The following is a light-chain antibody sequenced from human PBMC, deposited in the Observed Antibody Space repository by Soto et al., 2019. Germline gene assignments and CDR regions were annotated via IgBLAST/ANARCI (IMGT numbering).Light chain of an antibody. Sequence: DIQMTQSPSSLSASVGDRVTITCRASQNIRTSLNWYQQRPGKAPQLLIYAASSLQSGVSSRFSGSGSGTNFTLTVSSLQPEDFAIYYCQQRSFTGYTFGHGTKLDMK. CDR3: QQRSFTGYT. J-gene: IGKJ2*01. V-gene: IGKV1-39*01. CDR2: AAS. CDR1: QNIRTS.